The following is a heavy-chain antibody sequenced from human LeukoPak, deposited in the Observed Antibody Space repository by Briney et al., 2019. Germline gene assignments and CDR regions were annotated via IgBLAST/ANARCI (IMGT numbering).Heavy chain of an antibody. CDR1: GGSISSYY. CDR2: IYYSGST. CDR3: ARDQAYYDILADYYYYYMDV. V-gene: IGHV4-59*01. Sequence: PSETLSLTCTVSGGSISSYYWSWIRQPPGKGLEWIGYIYYSGSTNYNPSLKSRVTISVDTSKNQFSLKLSSVTAADTAVYYCARDQAYYDILADYYYYYMDVWGKGTTVTVSS. D-gene: IGHD3-9*01. J-gene: IGHJ6*03.